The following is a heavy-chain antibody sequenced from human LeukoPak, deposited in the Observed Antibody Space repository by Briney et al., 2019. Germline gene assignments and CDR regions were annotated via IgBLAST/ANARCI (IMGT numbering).Heavy chain of an antibody. Sequence: GESLKISCRGSGYSFTTYWIGWVRRLPGKGLEWLGVIYPGDSDTRYRPSFQGQVTMSADKSINTAYLQWISLKASDTAMYYVARRQGCSSTSCPPDSWGQGTLVTVSS. CDR1: GYSFTTYW. CDR2: IYPGDSDT. CDR3: ARRQGCSSTSCPPDS. J-gene: IGHJ4*02. D-gene: IGHD2-2*01. V-gene: IGHV5-51*01.